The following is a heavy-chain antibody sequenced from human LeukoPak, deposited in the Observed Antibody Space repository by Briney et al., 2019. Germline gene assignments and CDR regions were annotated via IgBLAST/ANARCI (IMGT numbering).Heavy chain of an antibody. CDR3: ARRLRQNLFDP. J-gene: IGHJ5*02. Sequence: SETLSLTCTVSGISISSDYWSWIRLPPGKGLEWIGYIYYSGSSNYNPSLKSRVTMSVDTSKNQFSLKLTSVTAADTAVYYCARRLRQNLFDPWGQGTLVTVSS. V-gene: IGHV4-59*08. CDR1: GISISSDY. D-gene: IGHD4-17*01. CDR2: IYYSGSS.